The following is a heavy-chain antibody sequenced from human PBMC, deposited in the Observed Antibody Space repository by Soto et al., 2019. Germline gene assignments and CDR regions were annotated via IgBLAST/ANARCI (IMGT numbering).Heavy chain of an antibody. V-gene: IGHV3-53*02. CDR2: IHSDGST. J-gene: IGHJ4*02. CDR3: ARDASGPFDY. CDR1: GFTVSDS. D-gene: IGHD6-19*01. Sequence: EVQLVETGGGLIQPGGSLKLSCSVAGFTVSDSMSWVRQAPGKGLECVSFIHSDGSTHYTDSVRGRFTISRDNSKYTLYLQMDRLRVDDTALYFCARDASGPFDYWGQGTLVTVSS.